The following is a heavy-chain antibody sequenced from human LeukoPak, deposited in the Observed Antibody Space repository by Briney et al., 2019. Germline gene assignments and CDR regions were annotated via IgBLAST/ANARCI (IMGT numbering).Heavy chain of an antibody. CDR1: GYTFTSYG. CDR2: ISAYNGNT. Sequence: ASVKASCKASGYTFTSYGISWVRQAPGQGLEWMGWISAYNGNTNYAQKLQGRVTMTTDTSTSTAYMELRSLRSDDTAVYYCARGYDILTGYSNPFDYWGQGTLVTVSS. D-gene: IGHD3-9*01. J-gene: IGHJ4*02. CDR3: ARGYDILTGYSNPFDY. V-gene: IGHV1-18*04.